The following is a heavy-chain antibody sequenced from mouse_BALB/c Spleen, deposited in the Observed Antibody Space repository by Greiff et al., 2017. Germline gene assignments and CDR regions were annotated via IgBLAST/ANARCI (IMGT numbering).Heavy chain of an antibody. J-gene: IGHJ3*01. V-gene: IGHV4-1*02. CDR1: GFDFSRYW. CDR2: INPDSSTI. D-gene: IGHD2-3*01. CDR3: ARRGGYYAWFAY. Sequence: EVQLVESGGGLVQPGGSLKLSCAASGFDFSRYWMSWVRQAPGKGLEWIGEINPDSSTINYTPSLKDKFIISRDNAKNTLYLQMSKVRSEDTALYYCARRGGYYAWFAYWGQGTLVTVSA.